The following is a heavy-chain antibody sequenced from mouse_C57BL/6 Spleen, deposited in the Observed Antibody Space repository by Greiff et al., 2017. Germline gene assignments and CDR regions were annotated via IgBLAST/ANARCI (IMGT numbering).Heavy chain of an antibody. V-gene: IGHV5-15*01. CDR2: ISNLAYSI. J-gene: IGHJ4*01. D-gene: IGHD3-2*02. CDR3: ARQGIQGYYAMDY. CDR1: GFTFSDYG. Sequence: EVQRVESGGGLVQPGGSLKLSCAASGFTFSDYGMAWVRQAPRKGPEWVAFISNLAYSIYYADTVTGRFTISRENAKNTLYLEMSSLRSEDTAMYYCARQGIQGYYAMDYWGQGTSVTVSS.